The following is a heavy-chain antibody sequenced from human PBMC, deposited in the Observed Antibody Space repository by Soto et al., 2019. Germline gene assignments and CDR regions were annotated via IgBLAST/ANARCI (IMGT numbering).Heavy chain of an antibody. J-gene: IGHJ4*02. D-gene: IGHD1-7*01. Sequence: EVQLVESGGGLVQSGGSLRLSCAASGFTFSSYSMNWVRQAPGKGLEWVSYISSSSSTICYADSVKGRFTISRDNAKNSLYLQINSLRAEDTAVYYCARANNWKYLYFDYWGQGTLVTVSS. CDR1: GFTFSSYS. CDR3: ARANNWKYLYFDY. CDR2: ISSSSSTI. V-gene: IGHV3-48*01.